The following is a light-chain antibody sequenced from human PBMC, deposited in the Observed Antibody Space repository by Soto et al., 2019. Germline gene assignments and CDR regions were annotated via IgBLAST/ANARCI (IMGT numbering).Light chain of an antibody. CDR3: QQYHNLWT. CDR2: RAS. Sequence: EIVMTQSPATLSVSPGERATLSCRASQSVFSNVGWYQQRPGQAPRLLIYRASTRATGIPARFSGSGSGTEFTLTISSLQSEDFAVYYCQQYHNLWTFGQGTKVEIK. V-gene: IGKV3-15*01. CDR1: QSVFSN. J-gene: IGKJ1*01.